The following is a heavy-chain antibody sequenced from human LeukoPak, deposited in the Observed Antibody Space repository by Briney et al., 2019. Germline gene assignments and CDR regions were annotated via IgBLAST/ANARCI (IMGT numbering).Heavy chain of an antibody. Sequence: KASETLSLTCTVSGGSISSYYWSWIRQPPGKGLEWIGYIYYSGNTNYNPSLKSRVTISVDTSKNQFSLKVSSVTAADTAVHYCARLLSGYTYTIDYWGQGTLVTASS. CDR3: ARLLSGYTYTIDY. J-gene: IGHJ4*02. CDR1: GGSISSYY. D-gene: IGHD5-18*01. CDR2: IYYSGNT. V-gene: IGHV4-59*01.